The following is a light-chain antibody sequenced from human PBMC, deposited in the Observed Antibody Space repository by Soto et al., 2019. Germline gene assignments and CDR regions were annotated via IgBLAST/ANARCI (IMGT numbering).Light chain of an antibody. CDR2: GNT. CDR3: QSYDDSLSVHYV. J-gene: IGLJ1*01. Sequence: QSVLTQPPSVSGAPGQRVTISCTGSSSNIRSTYDVQWYQQLPGTAPKLLIHGNTDRPSGVPDRFSGSKSGTSASLAITGLRADDEADYYCQSYDDSLSVHYVFGTGTKVTVL. V-gene: IGLV1-40*01. CDR1: SSNIRSTYD.